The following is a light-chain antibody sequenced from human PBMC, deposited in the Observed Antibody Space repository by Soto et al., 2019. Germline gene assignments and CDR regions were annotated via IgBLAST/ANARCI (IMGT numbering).Light chain of an antibody. J-gene: IGKJ1*01. CDR3: QQSYSTPPT. V-gene: IGKV1-39*01. CDR1: QSISSY. Sequence: DIQMTQSPSSLSAAAGDRVTITCRASQSISSYLNWYRQKPGKAPKLLIYAASSLQSGVPSRFSGSGSGTDFTLTISSLQPEDFATYYCQQSYSTPPTFGQGTKVEIK. CDR2: AAS.